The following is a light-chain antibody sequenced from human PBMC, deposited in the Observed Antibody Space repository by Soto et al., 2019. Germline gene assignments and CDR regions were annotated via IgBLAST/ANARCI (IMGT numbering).Light chain of an antibody. J-gene: IGLJ2*01. CDR1: TSNIGAGYD. V-gene: IGLV1-40*01. CDR3: QSYDTMLSGPGV. Sequence: QSVLTQPPSVSGAPGQRVTISCTGSTSNIGAGYDVHWYQQLPGAAPKLLIYGNNNRPSGVPDRFSGSKSGISASLAIAGLQAEDEADYFCQSYDTMLSGPGVFGGGTKPTVL. CDR2: GNN.